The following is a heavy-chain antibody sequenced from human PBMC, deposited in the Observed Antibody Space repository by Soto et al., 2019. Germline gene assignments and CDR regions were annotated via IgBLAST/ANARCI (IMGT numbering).Heavy chain of an antibody. CDR1: GFTFSSYW. D-gene: IGHD1-7*01. Sequence: GGSLRLSCAASGFTFSSYWMHWVRQAPGKGLVWVSRINSDGSSTSYADSVKGRFTISRDNAKNTLYLQMNSLRAEDTAVYYCARGPSYVELHSYYYYYMDVWGKGTTVTVSS. J-gene: IGHJ6*03. CDR3: ARGPSYVELHSYYYYYMDV. CDR2: INSDGSST. V-gene: IGHV3-74*01.